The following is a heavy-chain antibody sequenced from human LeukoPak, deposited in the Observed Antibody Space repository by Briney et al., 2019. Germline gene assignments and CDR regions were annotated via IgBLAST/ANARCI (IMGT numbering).Heavy chain of an antibody. CDR2: LSDSGGST. J-gene: IGHJ6*03. CDR1: GFTLSSCG. Sequence: GGSLRLSCAASGFTLSSCGMSWVRQAPGKGLEWVSGLSDSGGSTFYADSVKGRFTISRDNSKNTLYLQMNRLRAEDTAVYYCAKGGAVSSKSITMIRGTRRYYYYMDVWGRGTTVTVSS. CDR3: AKGGAVSSKSITMIRGTRRYYYYMDV. V-gene: IGHV3-23*01. D-gene: IGHD3-10*01.